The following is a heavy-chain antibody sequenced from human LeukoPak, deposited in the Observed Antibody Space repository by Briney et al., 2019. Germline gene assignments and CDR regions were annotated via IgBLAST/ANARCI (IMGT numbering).Heavy chain of an antibody. CDR3: ARSATRGVPNWSDP. D-gene: IGHD1-14*01. Sequence: SQTLSLTCTVSGGSISSGDYYWSWIRQPPGKGLEWIGHMYYSGTTYYKPSLKSRVTILIDTSKNQFTLKLSSVTAADTAVYYCARSATRGVPNWSDPWGQGTLVTVSS. CDR1: GGSISSGDYY. V-gene: IGHV4-30-4*08. J-gene: IGHJ5*02. CDR2: MYYSGTT.